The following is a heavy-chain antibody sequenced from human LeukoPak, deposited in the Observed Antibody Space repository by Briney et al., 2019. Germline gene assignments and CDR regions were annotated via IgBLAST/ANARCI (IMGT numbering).Heavy chain of an antibody. CDR3: ARGGGGYDLYYFDY. Sequence: NPGGSLRLSCAASGFTFSSYSMNWVRQAPGKGLEWVSSISSSSSYIYYADSVKGRFTISRDNAKNSLYLQMNSLRAEDTAVYYCARGGGGYDLYYFDYWGQGTLVTVSS. V-gene: IGHV3-21*01. J-gene: IGHJ4*02. D-gene: IGHD5-12*01. CDR1: GFTFSSYS. CDR2: ISSSSSYI.